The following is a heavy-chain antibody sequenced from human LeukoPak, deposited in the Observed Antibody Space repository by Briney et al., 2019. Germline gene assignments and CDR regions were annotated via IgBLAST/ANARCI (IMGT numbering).Heavy chain of an antibody. CDR2: INPNSGGT. J-gene: IGHJ5*02. CDR1: GYIFTGYD. CDR3: GRIGDCSSISCGP. Sequence: ASVKVSCAASGYIFTGYDMHWVRQAPGQGLEWMGWINPNSGGTNYAQKFQGRVTMTRDTSINTAYMELSRLTSGDTAVYYCGRIGDCSSISCGPWGQGTLVTVSS. V-gene: IGHV1-2*02. D-gene: IGHD2-2*01.